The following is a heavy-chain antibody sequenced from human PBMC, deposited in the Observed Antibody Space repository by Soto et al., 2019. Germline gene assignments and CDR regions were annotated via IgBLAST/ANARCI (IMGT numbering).Heavy chain of an antibody. CDR3: ALLGYCSSTSCSYYYYGMDV. J-gene: IGHJ6*02. V-gene: IGHV1-18*01. Sequence: QVQLVQSGAEVQKPGASVKVSCKASGYTFTSYGITWVRQAPGQGLEWMGWISAYNGNTNYAQKLQGRVTMTTDTSTSTAYMELRSLRADDTAVYYCALLGYCSSTSCSYYYYGMDVWGQGTTVTVSS. CDR1: GYTFTSYG. D-gene: IGHD2-2*01. CDR2: ISAYNGNT.